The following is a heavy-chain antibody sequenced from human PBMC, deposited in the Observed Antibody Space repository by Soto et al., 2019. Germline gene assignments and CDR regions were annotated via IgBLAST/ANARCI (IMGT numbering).Heavy chain of an antibody. Sequence: SPSLTCTVSVGSISSVDYYWSWIRQPPGKGLEWIGDIYYSGSTYYNTSLKSRVTISVDTSKNQFSLQLSSVTAAHTVVYYGTRDSWPARIAARGRGYYSYGMDVWGKGTTVTVPS. V-gene: IGHV4-30-4*01. CDR1: VGSISSVDYY. D-gene: IGHD6-6*01. J-gene: IGHJ6*04. CDR3: TRDSWPARIAARGRGYYSYGMDV. CDR2: IYYSGST.